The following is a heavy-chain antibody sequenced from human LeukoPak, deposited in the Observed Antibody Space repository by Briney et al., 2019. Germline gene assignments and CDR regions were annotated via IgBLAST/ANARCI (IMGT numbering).Heavy chain of an antibody. V-gene: IGHV3-23*01. CDR2: INGSGDAT. D-gene: IGHD3-10*01. Sequence: GGSLRLSCAVSGFPFSHYTMTWVRQGPGKGLEWVSSINGSGDATLYADSVMDRFTISRDNAKNTVSLQMKNLRAEDTAVYYCAKSDCGSDGCKLLNYWGQGTLVIASS. CDR3: AKSDCGSDGCKLLNY. CDR1: GFPFSHYT. J-gene: IGHJ4*02.